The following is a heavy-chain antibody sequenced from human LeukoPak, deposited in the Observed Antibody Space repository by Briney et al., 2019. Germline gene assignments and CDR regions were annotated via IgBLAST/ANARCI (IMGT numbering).Heavy chain of an antibody. CDR2: INPSGGST. CDR1: GYTFTTYY. J-gene: IGHJ4*02. CDR3: ARELGGYDSL. Sequence: ASVKVSCKASGYTFTTYYIHWVRQAPGQGLEWMGIINPSGGSTRYAQKFQGRVTMTRHTSTSTVYMEVSSLRSEDTAVYYYARELGGYDSLWGQGTLVTVSS. D-gene: IGHD5-12*01. V-gene: IGHV1-46*01.